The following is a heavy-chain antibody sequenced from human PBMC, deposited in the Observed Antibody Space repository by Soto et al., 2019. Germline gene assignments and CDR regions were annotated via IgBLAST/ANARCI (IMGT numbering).Heavy chain of an antibody. V-gene: IGHV1-18*01. D-gene: IGHD2-2*03. CDR3: ARVNGYCTMTSCFDY. CDR2: ISAYNGDA. Sequence: QVQLVQSRAEVKKPGASLTVSCKTSGYSFTNYGVTWARQAPGQGLEWMGWISAYNGDAAYAQIFQGRVTMTADTSTGTAYMELRSLRSDDTTVYYCARVNGYCTMTSCFDYWGQGTLVTVSS. CDR1: GYSFTNYG. J-gene: IGHJ4*02.